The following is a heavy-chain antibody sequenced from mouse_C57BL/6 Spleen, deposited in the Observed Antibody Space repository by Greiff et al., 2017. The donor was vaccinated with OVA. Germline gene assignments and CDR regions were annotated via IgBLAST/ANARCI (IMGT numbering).Heavy chain of an antibody. Sequence: EVMLVESGGGLVKPGGSLKLSCAASGFTFSSYAMSWVRQTPEKRLEWVATISDGGSYTYYPDNVKGRFTISRDNAKNNLYLQMSHLKSEDTAMYYCARDSHYYGSSYDYYAMDYWGQGTSVTVSS. J-gene: IGHJ4*01. CDR1: GFTFSSYA. D-gene: IGHD1-1*01. V-gene: IGHV5-4*01. CDR3: ARDSHYYGSSYDYYAMDY. CDR2: ISDGGSYT.